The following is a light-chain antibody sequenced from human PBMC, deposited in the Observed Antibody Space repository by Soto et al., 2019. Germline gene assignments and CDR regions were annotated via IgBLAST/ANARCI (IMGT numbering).Light chain of an antibody. CDR2: DVS. CDR1: SSDVGGYNY. V-gene: IGLV2-14*01. J-gene: IGLJ1*01. Sequence: QCALTQPASGSGFPGRWISISSTRTSSDVGGYNYVSWYQQHPGKAPKLMIYDVSNRPSGVSNRFSGSKSGNTASLTISGLQAEDEADYYCSSYTSSSTLPYVFGTGTKVTVL. CDR3: SSYTSSSTLPYV.